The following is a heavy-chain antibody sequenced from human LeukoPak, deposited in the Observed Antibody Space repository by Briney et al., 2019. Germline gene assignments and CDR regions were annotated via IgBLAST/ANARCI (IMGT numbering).Heavy chain of an antibody. Sequence: GGSLRLSCAASGFTFSSHWMSWVRQAPGKGLEWVANIKQDGSEKYYVDSVKGRFTISRDNAKNSLYLQMNSLRAEDTAVYSCARDPGGDYMDVWGKGTTVTVSS. J-gene: IGHJ6*03. D-gene: IGHD3-10*01. CDR3: ARDPGGDYMDV. CDR1: GFTFSSHW. CDR2: IKQDGSEK. V-gene: IGHV3-7*01.